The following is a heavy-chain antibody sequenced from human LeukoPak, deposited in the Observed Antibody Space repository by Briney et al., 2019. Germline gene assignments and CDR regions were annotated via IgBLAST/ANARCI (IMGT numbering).Heavy chain of an antibody. V-gene: IGHV3-13*01. D-gene: IGHD1-14*01. J-gene: IGHJ6*03. CDR1: GFSFSLYD. CDR3: ARGYSRYSYYMDV. Sequence: PGGSLRLSCVASGFSFSLYDMHWVRQATGKGLEWVSYIGTAGDTDYADSAKGRFTISRENVKNSLFLQMNSLRAGDTAVYYCARGYSRYSYYMDVWGKGPTVTVS. CDR2: IGTAGDT.